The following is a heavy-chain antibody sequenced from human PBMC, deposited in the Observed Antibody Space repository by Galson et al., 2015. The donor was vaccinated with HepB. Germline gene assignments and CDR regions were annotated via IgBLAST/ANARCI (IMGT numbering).Heavy chain of an antibody. J-gene: IGHJ4*02. V-gene: IGHV3-33*08. CDR2: IWYDGSNK. Sequence: SLRLPCAASGLTFRNYGMQWVRQAPGKGLEWVAIIWYDGSNKYYADSVKGRLTISRDNSKNTLYLQMNSLRDEDTAIYYCATIQRSSGWYGGYWGQGTMVTVSS. CDR3: ATIQRSSGWYGGY. CDR1: GLTFRNYG. D-gene: IGHD6-19*01.